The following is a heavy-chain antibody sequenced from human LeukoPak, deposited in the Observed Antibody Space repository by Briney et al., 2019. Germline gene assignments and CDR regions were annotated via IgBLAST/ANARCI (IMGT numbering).Heavy chain of an antibody. V-gene: IGHV3-7*01. CDR2: IRQDGSAK. CDR3: ARDXXXYHITXXXXX. CDR1: GFTFRNYW. J-gene: IGHJ4*02. Sequence: GGSLRLLCAPSGFTFRNYWMNWVRQAPGKGLEWVANIRQDGSAKNYVDSVKGRFTISRDNPKNSLYLQLNSLRAEDTAVYYCARDXXXYHITXXXXXXXXXILVTVSS.